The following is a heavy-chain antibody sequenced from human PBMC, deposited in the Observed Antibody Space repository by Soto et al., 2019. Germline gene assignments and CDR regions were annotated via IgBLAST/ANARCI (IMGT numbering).Heavy chain of an antibody. CDR3: VKLGVYFAGDY. J-gene: IGHJ4*02. CDR2: ISNNGGTT. CDR1: GFTFNTYP. D-gene: IGHD1-26*01. V-gene: IGHV3-64D*08. Sequence: GGSLRLSCSASGFTFNTYPMHWVRQAPGKGLQYVSAISNNGGTTYYADSVRGRFTISRDNSKNTLYLQMSSLRTEDTAVYYCVKLGVYFAGDYWGQGTLVTVSS.